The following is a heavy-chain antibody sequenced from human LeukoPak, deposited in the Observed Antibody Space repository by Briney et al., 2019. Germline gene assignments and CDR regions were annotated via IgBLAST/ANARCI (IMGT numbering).Heavy chain of an antibody. CDR2: IIPIFGTA. V-gene: IGHV1-69*13. CDR1: GGTFSSYA. J-gene: IGHJ3*02. Sequence: SVKVSCKASGGTFSSYAISWVRQAPGQGLEWMGGIIPIFGTANYAQKFQGRVTITADESTSTAYMEVSSLRSEDTAVYYCARDDGRYIDWLGHDAFDIWGQGTMVTVSS. D-gene: IGHD3-9*01. CDR3: ARDDGRYIDWLGHDAFDI.